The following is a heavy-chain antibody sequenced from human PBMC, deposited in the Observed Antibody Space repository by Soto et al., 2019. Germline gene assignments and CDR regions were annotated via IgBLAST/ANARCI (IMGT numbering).Heavy chain of an antibody. V-gene: IGHV3-48*03. CDR3: ARLPSSSLYGNWFDP. J-gene: IGHJ5*02. Sequence: EVQLVESGGGFIQPGGSLRLSCAASGFTFRDYEMNWVRQAPGKALEWISYISDSGRSSDYAASVRGRFTISRDNANNSLHLHTSSLRVEDTAIYYCARLPSSSLYGNWFDPWGQGTLVTVSS. CDR2: ISDSGRSS. D-gene: IGHD6-6*01. CDR1: GFTFRDYE.